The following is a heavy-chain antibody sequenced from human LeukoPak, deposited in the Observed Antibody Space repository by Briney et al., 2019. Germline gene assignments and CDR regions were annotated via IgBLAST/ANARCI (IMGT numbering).Heavy chain of an antibody. V-gene: IGHV3-48*03. D-gene: IGHD1-26*01. CDR1: GFTFSSHK. Sequence: PGGSLRLSCAASGFTFSSHKMHWVRQAPGKGLEWVSYISSGGSDTNYADSVKGRFTISRDNTKNSLYLQMNSLRAEDTAVYYCARVLGSYAFDYWGQGILVTVSS. CDR2: ISSGGSDT. J-gene: IGHJ4*02. CDR3: ARVLGSYAFDY.